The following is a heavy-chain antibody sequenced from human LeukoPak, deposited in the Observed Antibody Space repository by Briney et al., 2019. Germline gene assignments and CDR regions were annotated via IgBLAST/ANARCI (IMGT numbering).Heavy chain of an antibody. CDR3: ARAYSSSSHFDY. J-gene: IGHJ4*02. Sequence: GRSLRLSCAASGFTFSSYGMHWVRQAPGKGLEWVAVIWYDGSNKYYADSVKGRFTIPRDNSKNTLYLQMNSLRAEDTAVYYCARAYSSSSHFDYWGQGTLVTVSS. D-gene: IGHD6-13*01. V-gene: IGHV3-33*01. CDR2: IWYDGSNK. CDR1: GFTFSSYG.